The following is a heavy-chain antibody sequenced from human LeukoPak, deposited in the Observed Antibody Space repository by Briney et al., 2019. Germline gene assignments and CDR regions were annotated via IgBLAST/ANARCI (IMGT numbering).Heavy chain of an antibody. Sequence: SETLSLTCTVSGGSISNYYWSWIRQPPGKGLEWIGYIYYSGSTNYNPSLKSRVTISLDTPKNQFSLILTSVTAADTAVYSCARRATFWFDPCGQGNLVTVSS. J-gene: IGHJ5*02. D-gene: IGHD5-12*01. CDR3: ARRATFWFDP. CDR1: GGSISNYY. CDR2: IYYSGST. V-gene: IGHV4-59*01.